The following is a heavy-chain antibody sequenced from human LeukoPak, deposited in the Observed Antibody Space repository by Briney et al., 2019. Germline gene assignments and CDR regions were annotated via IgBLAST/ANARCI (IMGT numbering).Heavy chain of an antibody. V-gene: IGHV3-23*01. Sequence: GGSLRLSCAASGFTFSTYVMTWVRQAPGKGLGWVSSISGSTINTYYADSVKGRFTISRDNSKNTLYLQMNSLRAEDTAVYYCAKNPTGYPNWFDLWGQGTLVTVSS. D-gene: IGHD3-9*01. CDR2: ISGSTINT. J-gene: IGHJ5*02. CDR3: AKNPTGYPNWFDL. CDR1: GFTFSTYV.